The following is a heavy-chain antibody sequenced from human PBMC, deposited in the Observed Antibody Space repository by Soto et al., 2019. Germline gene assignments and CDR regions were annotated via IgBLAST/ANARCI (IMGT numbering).Heavy chain of an antibody. CDR1: GGSFSGYY. CDR3: ARGYGSVVRGVPPGWFDP. D-gene: IGHD3-10*01. J-gene: IGHJ5*02. Sequence: QVQLQQWGAGLLKPSETLSLTCAVYGGSFSGYYWSWIRQPPGKGLEWIGEINHSGSTNYNPSLKTRVTISVDTSKNQFSLKLSSVTAADTAVYYCARGYGSVVRGVPPGWFDPWGQGTLVTVSS. V-gene: IGHV4-34*01. CDR2: INHSGST.